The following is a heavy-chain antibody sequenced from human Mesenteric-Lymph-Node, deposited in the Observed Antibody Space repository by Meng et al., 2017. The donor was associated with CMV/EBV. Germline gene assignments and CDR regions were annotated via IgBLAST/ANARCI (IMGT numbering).Heavy chain of an antibody. D-gene: IGHD1-26*01. CDR3: ARVVGATRLLDY. CDR2: IKQDGSEK. CDR1: GFTFSSYA. J-gene: IGHJ4*02. Sequence: GESLKISCAASGFTFSSYAMSWVRQAPGKGLEWVANIKQDGSEKYYVDSVKGRFTISRDNAKNSLYLQMNSLRAEDTAVYYCARVVGATRLLDYWGQGTLVTVSS. V-gene: IGHV3-7*01.